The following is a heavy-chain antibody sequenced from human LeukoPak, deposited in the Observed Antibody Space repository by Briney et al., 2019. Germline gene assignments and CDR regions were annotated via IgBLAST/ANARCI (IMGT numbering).Heavy chain of an antibody. V-gene: IGHV4-39*01. CDR1: GDSFSSSSYY. D-gene: IGHD3-9*01. CDR3: ARQAPLAYNVGYFKGFDL. J-gene: IGHJ1*01. CDR2: IYDSGST. Sequence: SETLSLTCTVSGDSFSSSSYYWAWIRQPPGKGVEWIGTIYDSGSTYYSPSLKSRVTISVDTSKNQISLKLSSVTAADTAVYYCARQAPLAYNVGYFKGFDLGGQGTLVTVSS.